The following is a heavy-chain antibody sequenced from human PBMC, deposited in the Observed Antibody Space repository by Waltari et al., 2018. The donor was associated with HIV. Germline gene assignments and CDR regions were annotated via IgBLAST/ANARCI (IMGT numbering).Heavy chain of an antibody. J-gene: IGHJ6*01. CDR3: AAEKKLALDGLGV. Sequence: QVHLVQSGAEVTKPGASVQVSCKASGATFSAYYFHWVRQAPGQGLEWMGWINPSGGTNYAQTFQGRVTMTRDTSTNTAYMQLNRLRSDDTAVYYCAAEKKLALDGLGVWGQGSTVAVS. CDR2: INPSGGT. CDR1: GATFSAYY. V-gene: IGHV1-2*02.